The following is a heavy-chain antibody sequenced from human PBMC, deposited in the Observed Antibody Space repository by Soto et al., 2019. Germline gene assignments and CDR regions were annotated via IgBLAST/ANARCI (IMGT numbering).Heavy chain of an antibody. V-gene: IGHV1-3*01. J-gene: IGHJ3*02. Sequence: ASVKVSCKASGYTFTSYAIHWVLQAPGPRLEWMGWINAGNGNTQYSQKFQGRVTITRDTSASIAYMEVSSLRSEDTALYYCAREQSGEIMTMTDAFDIWGQGTMVTVSS. D-gene: IGHD3-16*01. CDR2: INAGNGNT. CDR1: GYTFTSYA. CDR3: AREQSGEIMTMTDAFDI.